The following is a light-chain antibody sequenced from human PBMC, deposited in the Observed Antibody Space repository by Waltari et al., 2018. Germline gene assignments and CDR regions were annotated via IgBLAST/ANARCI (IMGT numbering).Light chain of an antibody. V-gene: IGKV1-5*03. CDR2: KAS. Sequence: DVQLTHSPSTLSASVGDRVTITCRASESVKKNLAWYQHPPGKAPKVLVHKASRLESGVPSRFSGSGYGTEFTLTISSLEPDDFATDYCHQYNTLPLTFGGGTKVEIK. J-gene: IGKJ4*01. CDR3: HQYNTLPLT. CDR1: ESVKKN.